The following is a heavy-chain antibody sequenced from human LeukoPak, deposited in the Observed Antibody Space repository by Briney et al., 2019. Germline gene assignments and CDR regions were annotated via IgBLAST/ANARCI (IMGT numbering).Heavy chain of an antibody. CDR2: IYPGDSDT. V-gene: IGHV5-51*01. CDR1: GYSFTSYW. CDR3: ARRAVGATQGSYYFDY. D-gene: IGHD1-26*01. J-gene: IGHJ4*02. Sequence: GESLKISCKGSGYSFTSYWIGWVRQMPGKGLEWMGIIYPGDSDTRYSPSFQGQVTISADKSISTAYLQWSSPKASDTAMYYCARRAVGATQGSYYFDYWGQGTLVTVSS.